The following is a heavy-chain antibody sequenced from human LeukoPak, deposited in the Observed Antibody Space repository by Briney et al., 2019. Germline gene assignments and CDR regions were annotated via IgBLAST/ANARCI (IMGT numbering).Heavy chain of an antibody. Sequence: SVKVSCKASGGTFSSYAISWVRQAPGQGLEWMGRIIPILGIANYAQKFQGRVTITADKSTSTAYMELSSLRSEDTAVYYCARVKGISNPFYMDVWGKGTTVTVSS. CDR1: GGTFSSYA. J-gene: IGHJ6*03. CDR3: ARVKGISNPFYMDV. CDR2: IIPILGIA. V-gene: IGHV1-69*04. D-gene: IGHD3-3*01.